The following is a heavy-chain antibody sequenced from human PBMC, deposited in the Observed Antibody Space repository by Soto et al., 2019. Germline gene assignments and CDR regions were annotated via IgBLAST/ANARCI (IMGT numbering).Heavy chain of an antibody. J-gene: IGHJ6*02. CDR2: IYPGDSDT. V-gene: IGHV5-51*01. CDR3: ARHHYSNYFLEEYGMDV. CDR1: GYSFTSYW. Sequence: GESLKISCKGSGYSFTSYWIGWVRQMPGKGLEWMGIIYPGDSDTRYSPSFQGQVTISTDKSIGTAYLQWGSLKATDTAMYYCARHHYSNYFLEEYGMDVWGQGTTVTVSS. D-gene: IGHD4-4*01.